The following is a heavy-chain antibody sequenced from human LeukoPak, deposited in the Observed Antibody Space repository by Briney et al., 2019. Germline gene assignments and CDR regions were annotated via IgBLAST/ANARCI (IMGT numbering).Heavy chain of an antibody. Sequence: GGSLRLSCAASGFTFDDYAMHWVRQAPGKGLEWVSGISWNSGSIGYADSVKGRFTISRDNAKNSLYLQMNSLRAEDTALYYCAKDEGMKGYGDYLVSNWGQGTLVTVSS. CDR1: GFTFDDYA. D-gene: IGHD4-17*01. CDR3: AKDEGMKGYGDYLVSN. CDR2: ISWNSGSI. J-gene: IGHJ4*02. V-gene: IGHV3-9*01.